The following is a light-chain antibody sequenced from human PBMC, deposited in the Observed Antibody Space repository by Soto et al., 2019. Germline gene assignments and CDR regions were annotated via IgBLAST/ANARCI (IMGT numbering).Light chain of an antibody. Sequence: DIVMTQSPDSLAVSLGERATINCKSSQSVLYSSNNKNYLAWYQQKPGQPPKLLIYWASTRESGVPDRFSGSGSGTDFTLTISSLQAEDVALYYCQQYYSTPLTLGGGTKVDIK. CDR2: WAS. CDR1: QSVLYSSNNKNY. J-gene: IGKJ4*01. CDR3: QQYYSTPLT. V-gene: IGKV4-1*01.